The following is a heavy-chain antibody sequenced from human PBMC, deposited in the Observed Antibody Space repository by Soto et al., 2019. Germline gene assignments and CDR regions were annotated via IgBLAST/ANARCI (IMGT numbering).Heavy chain of an antibody. D-gene: IGHD5-18*01. J-gene: IGHJ6*02. CDR1: GGSISSGGYY. CDR2: IYYSRST. CDR3: ARFLLTWIQPDYYYYGMDV. Sequence: SETLSLTCTVSGGSISSGGYYWSWIRQHPGKGLEWIGYIYYSRSTYYNTSLKNRVTKSVDTSKKQFSLKLRSVTAADTAVYYCARFLLTWIQPDYYYYGMDVWGQGTTVTVSS. V-gene: IGHV4-31*03.